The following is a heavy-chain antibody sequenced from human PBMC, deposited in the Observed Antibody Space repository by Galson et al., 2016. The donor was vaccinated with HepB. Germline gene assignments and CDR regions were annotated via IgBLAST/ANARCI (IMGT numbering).Heavy chain of an antibody. V-gene: IGHV3-7*01. D-gene: IGHD2-2*01. CDR3: ARDVGYEALDY. CDR2: INRDGSEK. Sequence: SLRLSCAGSGFSLGAYWMVWVRQAPGRGLEWVANINRDGSEKYSLEGRFSISRDNAKNSLYLQMDSLRAEDTAVCYCARDVGYEALDYWGQGTLVTVSP. J-gene: IGHJ4*02. CDR1: GFSLGAYW.